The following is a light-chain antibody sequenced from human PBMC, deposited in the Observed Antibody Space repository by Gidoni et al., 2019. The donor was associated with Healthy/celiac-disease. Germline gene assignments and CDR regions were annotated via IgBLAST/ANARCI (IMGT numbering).Light chain of an antibody. CDR1: QSISSY. CDR2: AAS. J-gene: IGKJ4*01. Sequence: DIQMTQSPSSLSASVGDRDTITCRASQSISSYLNWYQQKQGKAPKLLIYAASSLKSGVPSRFSGSGSGTDFTLTISSLQPEDFATYYCQHSYSTPRTFGGGTKVEIK. CDR3: QHSYSTPRT. V-gene: IGKV1-39*01.